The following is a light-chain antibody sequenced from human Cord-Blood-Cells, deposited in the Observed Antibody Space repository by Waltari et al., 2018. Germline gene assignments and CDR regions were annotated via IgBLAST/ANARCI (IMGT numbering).Light chain of an antibody. J-gene: IGLJ3*02. CDR1: SSNTGSNT. Sequence: QSVLTQQPSASGTPGQRVTIPCSGRSSNTGSNTVNWSTHLPGTAPKLLIYRNNQRPSGVPVRFAGSKAGTSASLAISGLQSEDEADYYCAAWDDSLNGWVFGGGTKLTVL. CDR2: RNN. CDR3: AAWDDSLNGWV. V-gene: IGLV1-44*01.